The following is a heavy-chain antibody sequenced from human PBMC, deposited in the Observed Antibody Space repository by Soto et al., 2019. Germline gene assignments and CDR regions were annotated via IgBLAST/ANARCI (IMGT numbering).Heavy chain of an antibody. J-gene: IGHJ6*02. CDR3: ARHDCYYYDSSGYYSCSYGMDV. CDR1: GGSISSSSYY. V-gene: IGHV4-39*01. Sequence: SETLSLTCTVSGGSISSSSYYWGWIRQPPGKGLEWIGSIYYSGSTYYNPSLKSRVTISVDTSKNQFSLKLRSVTAADTAVYYCARHDCYYYDSSGYYSCSYGMDVWGQGTTVTV. CDR2: IYYSGST. D-gene: IGHD3-22*01.